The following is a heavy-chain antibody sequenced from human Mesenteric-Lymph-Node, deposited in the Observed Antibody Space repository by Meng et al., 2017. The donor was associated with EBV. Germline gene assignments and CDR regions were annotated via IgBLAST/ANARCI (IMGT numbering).Heavy chain of an antibody. CDR3: ARVNDSSGYLDY. Sequence: QLQEPGPGLVEPSESLSLTCTVSGGSISSSNYWGWIRQPPGKGLEWIGNIYFAGNTYYNPSLKSRATISVDTSKNLLSLKLYSVTAADTAVYYCARVNDSSGYLDYWGQGTLVTVSS. CDR2: IYFAGNT. D-gene: IGHD3-22*01. V-gene: IGHV4-39*07. J-gene: IGHJ4*02. CDR1: GGSISSSNY.